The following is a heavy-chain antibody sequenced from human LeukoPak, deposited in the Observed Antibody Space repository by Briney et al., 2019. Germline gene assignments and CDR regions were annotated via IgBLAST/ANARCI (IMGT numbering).Heavy chain of an antibody. D-gene: IGHD3-9*01. V-gene: IGHV3-30*01. CDR2: ISYDGSNK. CDR1: GFTFSSYA. CDR3: ARTSQRYFDWLLAPTPWFDP. Sequence: GGSLRLSCAASGFTFSSYAMHWVRQAPGKGLEWVAVISYDGSNKYCADSVKGRFTISRDNSKNTLYLQMNSLRAEDTAVYYCARTSQRYFDWLLAPTPWFDPWGQGTLVTVSS. J-gene: IGHJ5*02.